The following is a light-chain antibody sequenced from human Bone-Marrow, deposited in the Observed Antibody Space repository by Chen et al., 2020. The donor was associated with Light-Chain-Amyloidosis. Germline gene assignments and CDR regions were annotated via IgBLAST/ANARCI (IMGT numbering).Light chain of an antibody. CDR2: RDT. CDR3: QSADSSGTYEVI. J-gene: IGLJ2*01. Sequence: SYELTKPPSVSVSPGRTARITCSGDDLPTKYAYWYQQKPGQAPVLVIHRDTARPSWISERFSGSSSGTTATLTISGVQAEDEADYHCQSADSSGTYEVIFGGGTKLTVL. V-gene: IGLV3-25*03. CDR1: DLPTKY.